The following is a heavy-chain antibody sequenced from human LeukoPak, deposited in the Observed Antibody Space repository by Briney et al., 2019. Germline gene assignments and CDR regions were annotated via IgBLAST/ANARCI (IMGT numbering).Heavy chain of an antibody. D-gene: IGHD3-16*02. CDR2: ITSTGGTK. CDR3: VRPLASLHDPDVFDL. J-gene: IGHJ3*01. Sequence: GGSLRLSCAASGFDITRLEMYWVRQAPGKGLEWISYITSTGGTKYYADSVRGRFTISRDNSKNSLYLQLNSLRGEDTAVYYCVRPLASLHDPDVFDLWGQGTSVTVSS. V-gene: IGHV3-48*03. CDR1: GFDITRLE.